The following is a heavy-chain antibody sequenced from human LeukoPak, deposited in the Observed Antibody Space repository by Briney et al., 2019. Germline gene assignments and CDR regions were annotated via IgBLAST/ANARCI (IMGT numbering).Heavy chain of an antibody. V-gene: IGHV4-39*01. J-gene: IGHJ5*02. D-gene: IGHD2-21*02. CDR1: GGSISSSSYY. CDR3: ARVIVVVTAPGFDP. CDR2: IYYSGST. Sequence: SETLSLTCTVSGGSISSSSYYWGWIRQPPGKGLEWIGSIYYSGSTYYNPSLKSRVTISVDTSKNQFSLKLSSVTAADTAVYYCARVIVVVTAPGFDPWGQGTLVTVSS.